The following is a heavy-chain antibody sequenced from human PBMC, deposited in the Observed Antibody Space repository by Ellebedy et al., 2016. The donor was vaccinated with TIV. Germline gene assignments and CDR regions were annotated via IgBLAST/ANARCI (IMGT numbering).Heavy chain of an antibody. V-gene: IGHV3-21*01. CDR1: GFSFSNYN. J-gene: IGHJ4*02. D-gene: IGHD6-13*01. Sequence: GESLKISCAVAGFSFSNYNMNWVRQAPGKGLEWVSSISSRSTYINYADSVKVRFTVSRDNANDSLYLQMDNLRAEDTAVYYCTRDRGGQQLILSHYWGQGTLVTVSS. CDR3: TRDRGGQQLILSHY. CDR2: ISSRSTYI.